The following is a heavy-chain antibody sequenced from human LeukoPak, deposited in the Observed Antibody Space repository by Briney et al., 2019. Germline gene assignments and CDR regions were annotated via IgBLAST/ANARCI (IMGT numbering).Heavy chain of an antibody. CDR2: IDQSGGRN. D-gene: IGHD1-26*01. V-gene: IGHV3-7*05. CDR3: AVPQWELLN. J-gene: IGHJ4*02. Sequence: QPGGSLRLSCAASGFTFSRFWMNWVRQAPGRGLEWVANIDQSGGRNNYVDSVKGRFTISRDNAKNSLFLEMSSLRADDTAVYYCAVPQWELLNWGQGTLVTVSS. CDR1: GFTFSRFW.